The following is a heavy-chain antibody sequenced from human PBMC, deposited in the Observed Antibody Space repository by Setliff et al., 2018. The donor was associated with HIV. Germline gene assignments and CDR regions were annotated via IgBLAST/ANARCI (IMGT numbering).Heavy chain of an antibody. J-gene: IGHJ4*02. V-gene: IGHV3-21*01. D-gene: IGHD3-10*01. CDR1: GFTFSSDT. CDR3: VRGDSRDY. CDR2: ISGRTTST. Sequence: GGSLRLSCAASGFTFSSDTMNWVRQAPGKGLEWVASISGRTTSTYYTDSVKGRFTITRDNAKNSLFLQINSLRAEDTAVYFCVRGDSRDYWGQGTLVTVS.